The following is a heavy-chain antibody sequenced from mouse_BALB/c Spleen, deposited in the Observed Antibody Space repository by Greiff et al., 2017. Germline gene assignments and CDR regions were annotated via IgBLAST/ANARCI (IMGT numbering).Heavy chain of an antibody. V-gene: IGHV1-55*01. Sequence: QVQLQQSGAELVKPGTSVKLSCKASGYNFTSYWINWVKLRPGQGLEWIGDIYPGSGSTNYNEKFKSKATLTVDTSSSTAYMQLSSLASEDSALYYCARCDGYYHAMDYWGQGTSVTVSS. CDR3: ARCDGYYHAMDY. CDR2: IYPGSGST. CDR1: GYNFTSYW. J-gene: IGHJ4*01. D-gene: IGHD2-3*01.